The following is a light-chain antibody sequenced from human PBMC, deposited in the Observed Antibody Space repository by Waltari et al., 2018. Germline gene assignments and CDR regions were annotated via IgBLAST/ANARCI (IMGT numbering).Light chain of an antibody. V-gene: IGLV2-14*01. CDR2: DVS. Sequence: QSALTQPASVSGSRGQSITISCTGTSSDVGSYNYVPWYQQHPVKAPKLMIYDVSKRPSGVSNRCSGSKSGNTASLTISGLQAEDEADYSCTSYTSSNTYVFGTATKVTVL. CDR1: SSDVGSYNY. J-gene: IGLJ1*01. CDR3: TSYTSSNTYV.